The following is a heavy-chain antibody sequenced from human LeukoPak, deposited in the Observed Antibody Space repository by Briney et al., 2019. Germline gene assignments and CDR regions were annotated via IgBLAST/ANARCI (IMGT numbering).Heavy chain of an antibody. Sequence: GGSLSLSCAASGFTFTTYWMHWVRQAPGKGLVWVSHINSDGSNTSYADSVKGRFTISRDNAKNTLYLQMNSLRAEDTAVYYCARDAVDTANAVWGQGTTVTVSS. V-gene: IGHV3-74*01. J-gene: IGHJ6*02. D-gene: IGHD5-18*01. CDR2: INSDGSNT. CDR3: ARDAVDTANAV. CDR1: GFTFTTYW.